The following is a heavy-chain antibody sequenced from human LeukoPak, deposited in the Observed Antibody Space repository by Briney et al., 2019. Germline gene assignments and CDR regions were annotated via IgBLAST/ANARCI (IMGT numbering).Heavy chain of an antibody. Sequence: SETLSLTCTVSGGSISSGSYYWSWIRQPAGKGLEWIGRIYTSGSTNYNPSLKSRVTISVDTSKNQFSLKLSSVTAADTAVYYCAGAGGSGQWGVYYYYMDVWXKGTTVTVSS. CDR2: IYTSGST. D-gene: IGHD3-10*01. CDR1: GGSISSGSYY. V-gene: IGHV4-61*02. CDR3: AGAGGSGQWGVYYYYMDV. J-gene: IGHJ6*03.